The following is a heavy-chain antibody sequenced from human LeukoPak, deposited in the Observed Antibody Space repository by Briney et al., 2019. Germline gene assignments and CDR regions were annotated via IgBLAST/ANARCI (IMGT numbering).Heavy chain of an antibody. CDR3: ARHLSGSAMMHYFDS. D-gene: IGHD5-18*01. CDR2: IYYNGNS. Sequence: SETLSLTCNVSGASISSGRNYWGWIRQPPGKGLEWIGSIYYNGNSHYNPSLKSRVSISVDTSKNHISLEVSSLTAADAALYFCARHLSGSAMMHYFDSWGQGTLVTVSS. V-gene: IGHV4-39*01. J-gene: IGHJ4*02. CDR1: GASISSGRNY.